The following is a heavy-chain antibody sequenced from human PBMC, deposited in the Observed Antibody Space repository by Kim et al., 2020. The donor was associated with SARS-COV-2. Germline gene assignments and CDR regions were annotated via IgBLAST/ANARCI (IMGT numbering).Heavy chain of an antibody. V-gene: IGHV3-33*01. Sequence: GGSLRLSCAAYGFTFSSYGMHWVRQAPGKGLEWVAVIWYDGSNKYYADSVKGRFTISRDNSKNTLYLQMNSLRAEDTAVYYCARDRSGSYWGVDYWGQGTLVTVSS. CDR3: ARDRSGSYWGVDY. CDR1: GFTFSSYG. CDR2: IWYDGSNK. D-gene: IGHD1-26*01. J-gene: IGHJ4*02.